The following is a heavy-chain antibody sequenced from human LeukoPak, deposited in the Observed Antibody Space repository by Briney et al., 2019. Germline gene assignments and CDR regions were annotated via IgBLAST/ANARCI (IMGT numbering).Heavy chain of an antibody. D-gene: IGHD2-15*01. Sequence: SETLSLTCTVSGGSISSYYWSWIRQPPGKGLEWIGYIYYSGSTNYNPSLKSRVTISVDTSKDQFSLKLSSVTAADTAVYYCARDQGVPSGGLDYWGQGTLVTVSS. J-gene: IGHJ4*02. V-gene: IGHV4-59*01. CDR2: IYYSGST. CDR3: ARDQGVPSGGLDY. CDR1: GGSISSYY.